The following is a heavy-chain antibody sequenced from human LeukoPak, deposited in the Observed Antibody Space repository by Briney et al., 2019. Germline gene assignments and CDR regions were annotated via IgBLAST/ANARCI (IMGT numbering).Heavy chain of an antibody. D-gene: IGHD7-27*01. V-gene: IGHV4-59*01. J-gene: IGHJ4*02. CDR2: IYYSGST. CDR3: AREVTYGRTGYYFDY. CDR1: GGSISSYH. Sequence: PSETLSLTCTVSGGSISSYHWSWIRQPPGKGLEWIGYIYYSGSTNYNPSLKSRVTISVDTSKNQFSLRLSSVTAADTAVYYCAREVTYGRTGYYFDYWGQGTLVTVSS.